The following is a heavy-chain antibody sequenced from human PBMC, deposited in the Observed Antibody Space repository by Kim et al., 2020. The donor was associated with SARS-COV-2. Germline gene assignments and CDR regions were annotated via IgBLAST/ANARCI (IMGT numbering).Heavy chain of an antibody. CDR3: AGAFGAGTFSSYYGMDV. J-gene: IGHJ6*02. CDR1: GFTFTKYW. CDR2: INSDGSST. V-gene: IGHV3-74*01. Sequence: GGSLRLSCVASGFTFTKYWMHWVRQVPGEGLVWVSRINSDGSSTSYADSVKGRFTISRDNAKNTVYLQLNSLRAEDTAVYYCAGAFGAGTFSSYYGMDVWGQGTTVTVSS. D-gene: IGHD3-10*01.